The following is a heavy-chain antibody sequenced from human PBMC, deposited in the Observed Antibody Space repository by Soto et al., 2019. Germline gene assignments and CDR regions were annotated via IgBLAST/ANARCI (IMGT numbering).Heavy chain of an antibody. J-gene: IGHJ5*02. CDR3: ARGMNDYGEGWFDP. CDR1: GGSISSSNW. D-gene: IGHD4-17*01. CDR2: IYHSGST. V-gene: IGHV4-4*02. Sequence: SETLSLTCAVSGGSISSSNWGSWVRQPPGKGLEWIGEIYHSGSTNYNPSLKSRVTISVDKSKNQFSLKLSSVTAADTAVYYCARGMNDYGEGWFDPWGQGTLVTVSS.